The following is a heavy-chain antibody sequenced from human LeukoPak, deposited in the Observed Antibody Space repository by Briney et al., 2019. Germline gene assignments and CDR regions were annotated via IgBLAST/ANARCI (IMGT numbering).Heavy chain of an antibody. CDR3: AKYYDILTGWYSDY. V-gene: IGHV3-23*01. Sequence: GGSLRLSCSASGFTFSSHDMCWLGQAPGKGLEWVSAICGSGGSTYYADSVKGRFTISRDNSKNTLYLQMNSLRAEDTAVYYCAKYYDILTGWYSDYWGQGTLVTVSS. J-gene: IGHJ4*02. CDR1: GFTFSSHD. CDR2: ICGSGGST. D-gene: IGHD3-9*01.